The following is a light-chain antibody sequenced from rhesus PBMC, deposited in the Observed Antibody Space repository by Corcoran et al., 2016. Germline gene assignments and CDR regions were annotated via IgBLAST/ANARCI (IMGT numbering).Light chain of an antibody. Sequence: DIQMTQSPSSLSASVGDKVTITYHASQGISSWLAWYQQKPGKAPKPLIYAASSLQMGVPSRFSGSGSGTDYTLTISSLQPEDFATYYCQQYDDLPFTFGPGTKLDIK. CDR3: QQYDDLPFT. CDR2: AAS. V-gene: IGKV1-19*01. J-gene: IGKJ3*01. CDR1: QGISSW.